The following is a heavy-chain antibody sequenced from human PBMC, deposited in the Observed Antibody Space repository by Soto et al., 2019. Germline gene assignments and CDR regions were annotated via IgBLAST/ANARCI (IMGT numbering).Heavy chain of an antibody. CDR3: ACGIATTGTGSLDY. J-gene: IGHJ4*02. V-gene: IGHV3-33*01. CDR2: IWYDGSNK. CDR1: GFPFSNYA. D-gene: IGHD1-1*01. Sequence: QVQLVESGGGVVQPGRSLRLSCAASGFPFSNYAMHWVRQAPGKGLEWVAVIWYDGSNKYYADSVKGRFTISRNNSQNRLYLQMHSLRAEDTAVDYCACGIATTGTGSLDYWGQGTLVTVSS.